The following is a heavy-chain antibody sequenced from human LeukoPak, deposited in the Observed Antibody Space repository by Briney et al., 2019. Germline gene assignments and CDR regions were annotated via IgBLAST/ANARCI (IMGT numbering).Heavy chain of an antibody. V-gene: IGHV3-11*01. CDR2: INIGGTNT. CDR1: GFTFNDYD. Sequence: GPSRLSCIASGFTFNDYDMSWIGQAPGKGLEWLSYINIGGTNTHYADSVKGRFTISRDNAKKSLYLEMNSLRAEDTAVYYCATDGAGFDTWGQGVLVTVSS. CDR3: ATDGAGFDT. J-gene: IGHJ5*02.